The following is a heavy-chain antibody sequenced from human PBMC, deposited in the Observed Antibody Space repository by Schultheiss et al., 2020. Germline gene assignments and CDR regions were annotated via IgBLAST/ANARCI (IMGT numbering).Heavy chain of an antibody. J-gene: IGHJ4*02. Sequence: GGSLRLSCAASGFTFSSYAMHWVRQAPGKGLEWVAVISYDGSNKYYADSVKGRFTISRDNAKNSLYLQMNSLRAEDTAVYSCARERQGPRNTFDYWGQGTLVTVSS. CDR2: ISYDGSNK. V-gene: IGHV3-30-3*01. CDR1: GFTFSSYA. CDR3: ARERQGPRNTFDY.